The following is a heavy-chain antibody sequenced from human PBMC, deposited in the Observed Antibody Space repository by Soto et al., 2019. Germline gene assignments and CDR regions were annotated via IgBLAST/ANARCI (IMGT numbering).Heavy chain of an antibody. J-gene: IGHJ3*02. CDR1: GFTFSSYE. Sequence: GGSLRLSCAASGFTFSSYEMNWVRQAPGKGLEWVSYISGSGSTIYYADSVKGRFTISRDNAKNSLYLQMNSLRAEDTAVYYCARVGITGEPEDAFDIWGQGTMVTVSS. D-gene: IGHD1-20*01. CDR2: ISGSGSTI. V-gene: IGHV3-48*03. CDR3: ARVGITGEPEDAFDI.